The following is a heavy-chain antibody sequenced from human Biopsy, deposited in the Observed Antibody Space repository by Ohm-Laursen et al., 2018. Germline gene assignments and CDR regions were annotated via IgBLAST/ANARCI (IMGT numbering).Heavy chain of an antibody. J-gene: IGHJ3*02. V-gene: IGHV3-9*01. CDR1: GFIFDDYA. CDR3: AKIHCSGGSCYPNAFDM. Sequence: SLRLSCAASGFIFDDYAMHWVRQAPGKGLEWVSGISWNSVGIGYADTVKGRFTISRDNAKNFLYLEMNNLRPEDTALYYCAKIHCSGGSCYPNAFDMWGHGTRVTVS. D-gene: IGHD2-15*01. CDR2: ISWNSVGI.